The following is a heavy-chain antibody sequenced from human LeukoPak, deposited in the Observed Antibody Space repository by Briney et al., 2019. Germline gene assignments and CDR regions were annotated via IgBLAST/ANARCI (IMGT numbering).Heavy chain of an antibody. J-gene: IGHJ4*02. CDR1: GYSISSDY. Sequence: SETLSLTCTVSGYSISSDYWGWIRQPPGKGLEGIGSIYHSGSTYYNPSLKSRVTISVDTSKNQFSLKLSSVTAADTAVYYCARVSGAIVNSYYFDYWGQGTLVTVSS. CDR3: ARVSGAIVNSYYFDY. V-gene: IGHV4-38-2*02. CDR2: IYHSGST. D-gene: IGHD5-18*01.